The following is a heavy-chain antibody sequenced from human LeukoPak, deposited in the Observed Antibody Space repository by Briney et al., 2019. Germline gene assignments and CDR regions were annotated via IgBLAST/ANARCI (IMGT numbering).Heavy chain of an antibody. CDR3: ARGGIRGYSAFDNLDF. CDR1: GASINVY. CDR2: VYYGGST. J-gene: IGHJ4*02. V-gene: IGHV4-59*01. Sequence: ETLSLTCAVSGASINVYWTWIRQPPGKGLEWIGYVYYGGSTNYNPSLKSRVSMSVDTSKNQFSLTLTSVTVADTAFYYCARGGIRGYSAFDNLDFWGLGTHVTVSS. D-gene: IGHD5-12*01.